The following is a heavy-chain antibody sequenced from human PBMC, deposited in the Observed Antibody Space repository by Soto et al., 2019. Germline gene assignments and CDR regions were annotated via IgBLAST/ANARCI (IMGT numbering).Heavy chain of an antibody. Sequence: PGGSLRLSCAASGFPFISYWISWVRQAPGKGLEWVANIKQDGSEKNYVDSVKGRFAISRDNAKNSLYLQMNSLTAEDTAVYYCERVTGSYSPYFDYWGQGTRVTVSS. CDR2: IKQDGSEK. J-gene: IGHJ4*02. CDR3: ERVTGSYSPYFDY. CDR1: GFPFISYW. D-gene: IGHD1-26*01. V-gene: IGHV3-7*01.